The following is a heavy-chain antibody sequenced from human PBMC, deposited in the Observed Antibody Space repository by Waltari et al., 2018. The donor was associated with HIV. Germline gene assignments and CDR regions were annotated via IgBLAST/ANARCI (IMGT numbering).Heavy chain of an antibody. J-gene: IGHJ6*02. CDR3: ASPDTTMVHGHYYFYHMDV. CDR1: GFTITTTY. CDR2: IYTGGST. D-gene: IGHD5-18*01. V-gene: IGHV3-66*01. Sequence: EVQLVESGGGLVQPGGSLRLSCAASGFTITTTYMDWTCQAPGKGLEWVSLIYTGGSTYYADSVKGRFTISRDNSKNTLYLQMNSLRAEDTAVYYCASPDTTMVHGHYYFYHMDVWGQGTTVTVSS.